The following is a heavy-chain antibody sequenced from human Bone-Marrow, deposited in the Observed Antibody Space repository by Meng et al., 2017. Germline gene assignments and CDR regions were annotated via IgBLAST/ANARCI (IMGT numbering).Heavy chain of an antibody. Sequence: GESLKISCAASGFTFSSYEINWVRKAPGKGLEWVSYISSSGSTRYYADSVKGRFTISRDNAKNSLYLQMNSLRAEDTAVYYCSREGTFFFDYWGQGTLVTVSS. CDR1: GFTFSSYE. CDR2: ISSSGSTR. V-gene: IGHV3-48*03. CDR3: SREGTFFFDY. D-gene: IGHD3-10*01. J-gene: IGHJ4*02.